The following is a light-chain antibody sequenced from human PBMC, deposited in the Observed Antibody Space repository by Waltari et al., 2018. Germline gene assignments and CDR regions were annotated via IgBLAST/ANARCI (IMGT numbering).Light chain of an antibody. V-gene: IGLV3-1*01. CDR2: EDS. Sequence: SYELTQPSSVSVSPGETVSITCSGDKLGEKFVSWYQQRPGQSPVVVIYEDSKRPSGIPGRLSGSNSGNTATLTISGTQAMDEADYYCQTWDSRNAVFGSATKVTVL. CDR3: QTWDSRNAV. CDR1: KLGEKF. J-gene: IGLJ1*01.